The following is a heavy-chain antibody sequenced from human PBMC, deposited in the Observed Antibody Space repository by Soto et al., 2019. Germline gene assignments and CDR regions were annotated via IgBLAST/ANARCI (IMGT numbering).Heavy chain of an antibody. V-gene: IGHV1-2*02. D-gene: IGHD2-2*01. CDR2: INPNSGGT. CDR3: AREVFCSSSSCQVRYGMDV. J-gene: IGHJ6*02. Sequence: ASVKVSCKASGYTFTDYYIHWVRQAPGQGLEWMGWINPNSGGTKYAQKFQGRVTMTRDTSISTAYMELSRLRSDDTAVYYCAREVFCSSSSCQVRYGMDVWGQGTTVTVSS. CDR1: GYTFTDYY.